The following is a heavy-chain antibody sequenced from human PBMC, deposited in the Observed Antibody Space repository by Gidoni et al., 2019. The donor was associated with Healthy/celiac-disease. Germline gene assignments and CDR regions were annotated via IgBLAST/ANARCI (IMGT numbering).Heavy chain of an antibody. V-gene: IGHV3-23*01. D-gene: IGHD2-2*01. Sequence: VQLLESGGGLVKPGGSLRLACAASGFTFSSQACSWVRQSPGKGLDWVSAIGVSGGRTYSADSVNGRFTISRDNSKNTLYLQMNSLRAEDTAVYYCAKGPYCSSTSCYQNWFDPWGQGTLVTVSS. CDR3: AKGPYCSSTSCYQNWFDP. CDR1: GFTFSSQA. CDR2: IGVSGGRT. J-gene: IGHJ5*02.